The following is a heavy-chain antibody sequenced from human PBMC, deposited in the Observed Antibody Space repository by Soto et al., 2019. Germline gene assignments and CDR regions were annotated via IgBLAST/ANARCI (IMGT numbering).Heavy chain of an antibody. Sequence: PGESLKISCKGSGYSFTSYWIAWVRQMPGKGLEWMGIIYPGDSDTRYSPSFQGQVTISADKSISTAYLQWSSLKASDTAIYYCAMSRDYDILTGYYPYYYGMDVWGQGATVTVS. V-gene: IGHV5-51*01. D-gene: IGHD3-9*01. CDR3: AMSRDYDILTGYYPYYYGMDV. CDR1: GYSFTSYW. CDR2: IYPGDSDT. J-gene: IGHJ6*02.